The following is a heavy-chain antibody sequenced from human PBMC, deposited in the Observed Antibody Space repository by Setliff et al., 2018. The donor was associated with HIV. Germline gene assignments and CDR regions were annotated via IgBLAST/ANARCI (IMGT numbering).Heavy chain of an antibody. CDR1: GFTFSSYE. D-gene: IGHD2-2*02. CDR3: ARVLSTYTGDAFDI. Sequence: PGGSLRLSCAASGFTFSSYEMNWVRQAPGKGLEWVSYISSSGSTIYYADSVKGRFTISRDNAKNSLYLQMNSLRAEDTAVYSCARVLSTYTGDAFDIWGQGTMVTVSS. CDR2: ISSSGSTI. V-gene: IGHV3-48*03. J-gene: IGHJ3*02.